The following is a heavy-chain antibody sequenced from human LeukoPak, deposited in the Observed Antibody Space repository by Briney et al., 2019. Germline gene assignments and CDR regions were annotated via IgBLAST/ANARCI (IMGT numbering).Heavy chain of an antibody. CDR1: GGSISSSPYY. D-gene: IGHD2-2*01. Sequence: SETLPLTCTVSGGSISSSPYYWGWIRQPPGKGLEWIGTIYYRGSTYSNPSLNSRVTISLDTSKNQSSLRLRSVTAADTALYYCARHYLSDGILSTFDPWGQGTLVTVSS. J-gene: IGHJ5*02. V-gene: IGHV4-39*01. CDR3: ARHYLSDGILSTFDP. CDR2: IYYRGST.